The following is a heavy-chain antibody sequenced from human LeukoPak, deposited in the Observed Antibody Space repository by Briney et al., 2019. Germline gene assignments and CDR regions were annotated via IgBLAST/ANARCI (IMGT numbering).Heavy chain of an antibody. CDR1: GFTFSSYA. CDR3: VKDAPSGSFDY. D-gene: IGHD3-10*01. V-gene: IGHV3-64D*06. CDR2: ISSNGGST. Sequence: GGSLRLSCSSSGFTFSSYAMHWVRQAPGKGLEYVSAISSNGGSTYYADSVKGRFTISRDNSKNTLYLQMSSLRAEDTAVYYCVKDAPSGSFDYWGQGTLVTVSS. J-gene: IGHJ4*02.